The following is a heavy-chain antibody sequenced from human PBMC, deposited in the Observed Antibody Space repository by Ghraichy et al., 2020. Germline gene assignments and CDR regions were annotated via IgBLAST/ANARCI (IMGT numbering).Heavy chain of an antibody. V-gene: IGHV3-23*01. D-gene: IGHD6-13*01. J-gene: IGHJ5*02. CDR3: AKSAYRSSWYWVDP. CDR1: GFTFSNYD. Sequence: GSLRLSCAASGFTFSNYDMSWVRQAPGKGLEWVSTISNSGGSTYYADSVKGRFTISRDNSKNTLYLQMNSLRAEDTAVYYCAKSAYRSSWYWVDPWGQGTLVTVSS. CDR2: ISNSGGST.